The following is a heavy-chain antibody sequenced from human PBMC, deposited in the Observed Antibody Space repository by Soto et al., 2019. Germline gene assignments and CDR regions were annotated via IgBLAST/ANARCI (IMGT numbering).Heavy chain of an antibody. Sequence: GGSLRLSCAASGFTFSTYAMNWVRQAPGKGLEWVSSISSSSSYIYYADSVKGRFTISRDNAKNSLYLQMNSLRAEDTAVYYCASDPLSIYKNPNTPDAFDIWGQGTMVTVSS. D-gene: IGHD1-20*01. V-gene: IGHV3-21*01. CDR2: ISSSSSYI. CDR1: GFTFSTYA. CDR3: ASDPLSIYKNPNTPDAFDI. J-gene: IGHJ3*02.